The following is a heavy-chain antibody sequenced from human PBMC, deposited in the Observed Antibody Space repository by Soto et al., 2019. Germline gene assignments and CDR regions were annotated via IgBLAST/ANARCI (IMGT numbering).Heavy chain of an antibody. Sequence: SETLSLTCTVSGGSVSSGRNYWNWIRQPPGKGLEWIGYMYYSGSTNYNPSLKSRVTISIDTSKNQLSLKLTSVTAADTAVYYCARGSHCGGDCYSGYYYYYGMDVWGQGTTVTVS. CDR1: GGSVSSGRNY. CDR2: MYYSGST. V-gene: IGHV4-61*01. CDR3: ARGSHCGGDCYSGYYYYYGMDV. J-gene: IGHJ6*02. D-gene: IGHD2-21*02.